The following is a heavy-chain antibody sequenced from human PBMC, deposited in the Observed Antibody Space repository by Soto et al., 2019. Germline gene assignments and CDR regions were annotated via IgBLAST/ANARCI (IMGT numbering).Heavy chain of an antibody. CDR3: ARGRTYYYDSSGYALDY. V-gene: IGHV3-11*06. Sequence: PGGSLRLSCAASGFTFSDYYMSWIRQAPGKGLEWVSYISSSSSYTNYADSVKGRFTISRDNAKNSLYLQMNSLRAEDTAVYYCARGRTYYYDSSGYALDYWGQGTLVTVSS. CDR1: GFTFSDYY. CDR2: ISSSSSYT. J-gene: IGHJ4*02. D-gene: IGHD3-22*01.